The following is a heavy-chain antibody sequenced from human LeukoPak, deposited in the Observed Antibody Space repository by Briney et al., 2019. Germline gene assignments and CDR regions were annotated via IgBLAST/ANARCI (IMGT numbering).Heavy chain of an antibody. CDR3: SSLADY. CDR1: GFTFSGSA. Sequence: AGSLSLSCAASGFTFSGSAMHWVRQASGKGLEWVGRIRSKANNYATAYAASVKGRFTISRGDSKNTAYLQMNSLKTEDAAVYYCSSLADYWGQGTLVTVSS. D-gene: IGHD3-3*02. V-gene: IGHV3-73*01. J-gene: IGHJ4*02. CDR2: IRSKANNYAT.